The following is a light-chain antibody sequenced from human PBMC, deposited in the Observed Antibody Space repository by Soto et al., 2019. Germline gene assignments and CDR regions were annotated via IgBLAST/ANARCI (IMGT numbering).Light chain of an antibody. V-gene: IGLV2-14*01. J-gene: IGLJ1*01. CDR1: SSDVGGYNY. Sequence: QSALTQPASVSGSPGQSITISCTGTSSDVGGYNYVSWYQQHPGKAPKLMIYDVSNRPSGVSDRFSGSKSGNTASLTISGLQAEDEADYYCSSYTSSSTSHVFGTGTKVTVL. CDR3: SSYTSSSTSHV. CDR2: DVS.